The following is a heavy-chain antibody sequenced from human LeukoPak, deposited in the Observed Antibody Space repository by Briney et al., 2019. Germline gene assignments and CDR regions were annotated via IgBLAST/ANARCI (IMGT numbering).Heavy chain of an antibody. Sequence: PSETLSLTCTVSGGSISSSSYYWGWIRQPPGKGLEWIGSIYYSGSTYYNPSLKSRVTISVDTSKNQFSLKLSSVTAADTAVYYCARDGGDGRTSQQLSDLLWFDPWGQGTLVTVSS. CDR1: GGSISSSSYY. V-gene: IGHV4-39*07. CDR3: ARDGGDGRTSQQLSDLLWFDP. CDR2: IYYSGST. J-gene: IGHJ5*02. D-gene: IGHD6-13*01.